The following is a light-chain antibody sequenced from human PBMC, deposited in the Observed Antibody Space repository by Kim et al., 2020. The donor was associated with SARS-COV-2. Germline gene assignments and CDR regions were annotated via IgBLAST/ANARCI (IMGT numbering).Light chain of an antibody. CDR2: DAH. CDR1: SSDVGEYNY. CDR3: CSYAGNYIVI. J-gene: IGLJ2*01. Sequence: QSALSQPRSVSGSPGQSVTISCTGTSSDVGEYNYVSWYQQHPGKAPKLMIYDAHQRPSGVPDRFSGSKSGNTASLTISGLLAEDEADYYCCSYAGNYIVIFGGGTKVTVL. V-gene: IGLV2-11*01.